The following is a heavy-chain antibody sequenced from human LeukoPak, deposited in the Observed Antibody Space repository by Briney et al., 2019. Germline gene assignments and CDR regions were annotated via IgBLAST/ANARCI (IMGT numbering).Heavy chain of an antibody. D-gene: IGHD4-23*01. Sequence: GGSLRLSCAASGFTFSSYSMNWVRQAPGKGLEWVSSISSSSSYIYYADSVKGRFTISRDNAKNSLYLQMNSLRAEDTAVYYCARVDYGGNSEAYYFDYWGQGTLVTVSS. CDR2: ISSSSSYI. CDR3: ARVDYGGNSEAYYFDY. CDR1: GFTFSSYS. J-gene: IGHJ4*02. V-gene: IGHV3-21*01.